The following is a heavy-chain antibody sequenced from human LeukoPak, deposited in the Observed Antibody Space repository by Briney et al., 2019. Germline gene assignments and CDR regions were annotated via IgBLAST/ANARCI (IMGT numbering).Heavy chain of an antibody. CDR1: GDSINSNNYY. CDR3: YSGFWGWLFDY. D-gene: IGHD3-3*01. CDR2: IYDSGST. J-gene: IGHJ4*02. Sequence: SETLSLTCTVSGDSINSNNYYWGWIRQPPGKGLEWIGSIYDSGSTYYNPSLKSRVTISVDTSKNQFSLRLSSVTAADTAIYYCYSGFWGWLFDYGGKGPLVPVSS. V-gene: IGHV4-39*01.